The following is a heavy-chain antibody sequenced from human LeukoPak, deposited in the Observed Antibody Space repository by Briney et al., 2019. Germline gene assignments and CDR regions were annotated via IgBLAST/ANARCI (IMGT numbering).Heavy chain of an antibody. D-gene: IGHD3-16*01. V-gene: IGHV5-51*01. J-gene: IGHJ4*02. CDR3: ARLEGGLLDC. Sequence: GESLKISCKGSGYSFTNYWIGWVRQMPGKGLEWMGMVYAGDSDTRYSPSFQGQVTISADKSISTAYLQWSSLKASDTAIYYCARLEGGLLDCWSQGTLVTVSS. CDR1: GYSFTNYW. CDR2: VYAGDSDT.